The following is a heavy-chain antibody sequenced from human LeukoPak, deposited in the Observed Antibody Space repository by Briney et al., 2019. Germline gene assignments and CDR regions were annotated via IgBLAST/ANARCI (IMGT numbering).Heavy chain of an antibody. CDR1: GGSISSYY. V-gene: IGHV4-59*01. Sequence: KPSETLSLTCTVSGGSISSYYWSWIRQPPGKGLEWIGYIYYSGSTNYNPSLKTRVTISVDTSKNQFSLKLSSVTAADTAVYYRARGGVAGLKQYYFDYWGQGTLVTVSS. J-gene: IGHJ4*02. CDR3: ARGGVAGLKQYYFDY. D-gene: IGHD6-19*01. CDR2: IYYSGST.